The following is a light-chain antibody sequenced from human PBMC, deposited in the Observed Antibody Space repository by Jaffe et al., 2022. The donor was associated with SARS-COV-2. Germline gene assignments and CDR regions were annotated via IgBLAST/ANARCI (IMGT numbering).Light chain of an antibody. V-gene: IGLV9-49*01. J-gene: IGLJ3*02. Sequence: PVLTQPPSASASLGASVTLTCTLSSDYDDYKVAWYQLRPGKGPRFLMRVGTGGLEGSKGDGIPDRFSVLGSGPNRSLTIKNIQKEDESDYHCAADHGSGDTYVLVFGGGTKLTVL. CDR1: SDYDDYK. CDR2: VGTGGLEG. CDR3: AADHGSGDTYVLV.